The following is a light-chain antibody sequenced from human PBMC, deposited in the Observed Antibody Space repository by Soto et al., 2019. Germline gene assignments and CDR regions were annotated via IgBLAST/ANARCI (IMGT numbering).Light chain of an antibody. CDR2: GAS. Sequence: IVMTHSPAALSVSPGERATLSCRASQSVSSNLAWYQQKPGQAPRLLIYGASTRATGIPARFSGSGSGTEFTLTISRLQSEDFAVYYCQQYNNWWTFGQGTKVDIK. CDR3: QQYNNWWT. J-gene: IGKJ1*01. CDR1: QSVSSN. V-gene: IGKV3-15*01.